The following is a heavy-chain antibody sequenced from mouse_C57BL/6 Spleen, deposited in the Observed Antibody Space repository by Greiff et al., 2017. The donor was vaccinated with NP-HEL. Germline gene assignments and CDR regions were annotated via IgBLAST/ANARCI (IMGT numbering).Heavy chain of an antibody. CDR1: GYTFTGYW. CDR2: ILPGSGST. CDR3: AGRGVVATDFVYAMDY. V-gene: IGHV1-9*01. Sequence: QVQLKESGAELMKPGASVKLSCKATGYTFTGYWIEWVKQRPGHGLEWIGEILPGSGSTNYNEKFKGKATFTADTSSNTAYMQLSSLTTEDSAIYYCAGRGVVATDFVYAMDYWGQGTSVTVSS. D-gene: IGHD1-1*01. J-gene: IGHJ4*01.